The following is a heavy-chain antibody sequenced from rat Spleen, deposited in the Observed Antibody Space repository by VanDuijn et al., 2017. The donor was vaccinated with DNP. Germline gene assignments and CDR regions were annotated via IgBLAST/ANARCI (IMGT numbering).Heavy chain of an antibody. J-gene: IGHJ3*01. CDR1: GYTFTSYY. CDR3: ASGGRGTWFAY. CDR2: INTGSGGT. D-gene: IGHD1-12*02. V-gene: IGHV1-43*01. Sequence: QIQLQQSGGELAKPGSSVKISCKASGYTFTSYYIGWIKQTTGQGLEYIGYINTGSGGTNYNEKFKGKATLTVDKSSSTAFMQLSSLTPDDSAVYYCASGGRGTWFAYWGQGTLVTVSS.